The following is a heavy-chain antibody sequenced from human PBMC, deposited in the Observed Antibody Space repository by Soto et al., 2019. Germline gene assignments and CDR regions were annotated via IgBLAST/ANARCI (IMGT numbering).Heavy chain of an antibody. Sequence: SETLSLTCTVSGGSVSSGSYYWSWIRQPPGKGLEWIGYIYYSGSTNYYPSLKSRVTISVDTAKNQFSLKLSSVTAADTAVYYCARGGVRGSDAFDIWGQGTMVTVSS. CDR2: IYYSGST. CDR1: GGSVSSGSYY. V-gene: IGHV4-61*01. J-gene: IGHJ3*02. CDR3: ARGGVRGSDAFDI. D-gene: IGHD3-10*01.